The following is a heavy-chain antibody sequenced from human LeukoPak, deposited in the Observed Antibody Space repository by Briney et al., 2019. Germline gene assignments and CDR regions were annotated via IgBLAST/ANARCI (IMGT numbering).Heavy chain of an antibody. CDR3: ARDKGIVGAQGI. J-gene: IGHJ3*02. Sequence: SETLSLTCTVSGGSISSYYWSWIRQPPGKGLEWIGYIYYSGSTNYNPSLKSRVTISVATSKNQFSLQLSSVTAADTAVYYCARDKGIVGAQGIWGQGTMVTVSS. CDR1: GGSISSYY. D-gene: IGHD1-26*01. CDR2: IYYSGST. V-gene: IGHV4-59*01.